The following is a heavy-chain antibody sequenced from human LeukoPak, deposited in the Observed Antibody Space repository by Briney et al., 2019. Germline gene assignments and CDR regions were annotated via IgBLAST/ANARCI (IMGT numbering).Heavy chain of an antibody. J-gene: IGHJ6*02. CDR3: VSLSSRFYYYGMDV. CDR1: GFTFSSYS. D-gene: IGHD2/OR15-2a*01. V-gene: IGHV3-21*01. Sequence: GGSLRLSCAASGFTFSSYSMNWVRQAPGRGLEWVSSISSSSSYIYYADSLKGRFTISRDNAKNSLYLQMNSLRAEDTAVYYCVSLSSRFYYYGMDVWGQGTTVTVSS. CDR2: ISSSSSYI.